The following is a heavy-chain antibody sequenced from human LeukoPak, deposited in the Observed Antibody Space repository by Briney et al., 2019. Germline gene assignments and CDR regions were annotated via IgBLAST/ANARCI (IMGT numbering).Heavy chain of an antibody. CDR3: ARDYSANSRFDP. V-gene: IGHV4-59*01. D-gene: IGHD4-23*01. CDR1: GGSIGTYY. CDR2: VSYSGST. J-gene: IGHJ5*02. Sequence: PSETLSLTCTVSGGSIGTYYWNWIRQPPGKGLEWLGYVSYSGSTNYNPSLKSRVTISVDTSKNRFSLKLSSVTAADTAVYYCARDYSANSRFDPWGQGTLVTVSS.